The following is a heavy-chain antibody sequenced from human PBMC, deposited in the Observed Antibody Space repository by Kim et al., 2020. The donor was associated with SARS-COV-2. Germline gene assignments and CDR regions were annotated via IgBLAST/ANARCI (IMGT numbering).Heavy chain of an antibody. D-gene: IGHD5-18*01. Sequence: ASVKVSCKASGYTFTSYGISWVRQAPGQGLEWMGWISAYNGNTNYAQQRQGRVTMTTDTSTSTAYMELRSLRSDDTAVYYCARAPDSYGYYYYGMDVWGQGTTVTVSS. J-gene: IGHJ6*02. CDR1: GYTFTSYG. V-gene: IGHV1-18*01. CDR3: ARAPDSYGYYYYGMDV. CDR2: ISAYNGNT.